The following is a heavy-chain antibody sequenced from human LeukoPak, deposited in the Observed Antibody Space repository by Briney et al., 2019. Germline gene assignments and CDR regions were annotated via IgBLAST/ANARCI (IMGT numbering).Heavy chain of an antibody. J-gene: IGHJ4*02. D-gene: IGHD1-26*01. CDR1: GGSISSYY. Sequence: SETLSLTCTGSGGSISSYYWSWIRQPPGKGLEWIGYIYYSGSTNYNPSLKSRVTISVDTSKNQFSLKLSSVTAADTAVYYCARGTVGATPIDYWGQGTLVTVSS. CDR3: ARGTVGATPIDY. CDR2: IYYSGST. V-gene: IGHV4-59*01.